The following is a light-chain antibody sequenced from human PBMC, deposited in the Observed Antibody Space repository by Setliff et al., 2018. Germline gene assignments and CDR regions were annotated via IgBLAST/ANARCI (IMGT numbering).Light chain of an antibody. CDR2: DVS. J-gene: IGLJ1*01. CDR3: CAYTASTTYV. V-gene: IGLV2-14*03. CDR1: SNGVGAYDL. Sequence: QSALTQPASVSGSPGQSITTACSGTSNGVGAYDLVSWYQQHPGEVPKLIIFDVSNRPSGVSHRFSGSKSGNTASLTISGLQADDEADYYCCAYTASTTYVFVNGTKVTVL.